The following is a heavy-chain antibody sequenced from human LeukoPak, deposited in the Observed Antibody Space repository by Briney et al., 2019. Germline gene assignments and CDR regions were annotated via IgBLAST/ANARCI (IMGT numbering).Heavy chain of an antibody. J-gene: IGHJ2*01. D-gene: IGHD6-13*01. CDR1: RGSISSSIYY. V-gene: IGHV4-61*05. CDR2: IYYSGST. Sequence: SETLSLTCTVSRGSISSSIYYWGWTRQPPGKGLEWIGYIYYSGSTNYNPSLKSRVTISVDTSKNQFSLKLSSVTAADTAVYYCARVYYSSSYDYWYFDLWGRGTLVTVSS. CDR3: ARVYYSSSYDYWYFDL.